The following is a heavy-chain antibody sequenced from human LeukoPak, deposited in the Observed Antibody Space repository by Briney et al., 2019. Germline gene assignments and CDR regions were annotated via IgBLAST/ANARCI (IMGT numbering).Heavy chain of an antibody. CDR2: ISGSGGST. Sequence: GGSLRLSCAASGFTFSSYAMSWVRQAPGKGLEWVSAISGSGGSTYYADSVKGRFTISRDNSKNTLYLQMNSLRAEDTAVYYCAAVAPTYYYDSSGLTGYFQHWGQGTLVTVSS. CDR1: GFTFSSYA. J-gene: IGHJ1*01. V-gene: IGHV3-23*01. D-gene: IGHD3-22*01. CDR3: AAVAPTYYYDSSGLTGYFQH.